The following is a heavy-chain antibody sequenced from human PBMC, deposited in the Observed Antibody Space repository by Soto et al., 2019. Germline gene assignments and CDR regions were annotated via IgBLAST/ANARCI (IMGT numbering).Heavy chain of an antibody. D-gene: IGHD5-12*01. CDR1: GGSISSGGYY. CDR2: IYYSGST. V-gene: IGHV4-31*03. Sequence: SETLSLTCTVSGGSISSGGYYWSWIRQHPGKGLEWIGYIYYSGSTYYNPSLKSRVTISVDTSKNQFSLKLSSVTAADTAVYYCAGRRGFPYYYGMDVWGQGTTVTVSS. CDR3: AGRRGFPYYYGMDV. J-gene: IGHJ6*02.